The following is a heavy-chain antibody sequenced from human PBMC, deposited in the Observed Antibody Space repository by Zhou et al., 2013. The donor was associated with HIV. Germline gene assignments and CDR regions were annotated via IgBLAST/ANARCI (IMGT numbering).Heavy chain of an antibody. CDR1: GGSFRSYS. J-gene: IGHJ3*01. CDR2: INPILNTA. CDR3: ARGRGHRSGYYDG. Sequence: QVQLVQSGAEVKKPGSSVKVSCKASGGSFRSYSISWVRQAPGQGLEWIGGINPILNTANYAQKFQGRVTMTRDTSTSTVYMELSSLRFEDTAVYYCARGRGHRSGYYDGWGQGTMVTVSS. V-gene: IGHV1-69*05. D-gene: IGHD3-16*01.